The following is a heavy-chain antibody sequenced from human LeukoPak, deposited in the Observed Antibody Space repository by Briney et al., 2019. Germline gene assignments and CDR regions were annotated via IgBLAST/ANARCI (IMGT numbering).Heavy chain of an antibody. D-gene: IGHD3-22*01. J-gene: IGHJ4*02. Sequence: GGSLRLSCAASGFTFSSYAMHWVRQAPGKGLEYVSAISSNGGSTYYANSVKGRFTISRDNSKNTLYLQMNSLRAEDTAVYYCAKEHYYDSSGYYYFLDYWGQGTLVTVSS. CDR1: GFTFSSYA. CDR2: ISSNGGST. CDR3: AKEHYYDSSGYYYFLDY. V-gene: IGHV3-64*01.